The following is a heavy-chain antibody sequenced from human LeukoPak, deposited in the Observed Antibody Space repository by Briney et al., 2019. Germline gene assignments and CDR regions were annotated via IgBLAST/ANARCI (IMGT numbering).Heavy chain of an antibody. D-gene: IGHD2-2*01. CDR3: AGYPRYCSSTSSCHIPGVMNWDGAFDI. CDR1: GYTFTGYY. V-gene: IGHV1-2*02. Sequence: ASVKVSCKASGYTFTGYYMHWVRQAPGQGLEWMGWINPNSGGTNYAQKFQGRVTMTRNTSISTAYMELSSLRSEDTAVYYCAGYPRYCSSTSSCHIPGVMNWDGAFDIWGQGTMVTVSS. CDR2: INPNSGGT. J-gene: IGHJ3*02.